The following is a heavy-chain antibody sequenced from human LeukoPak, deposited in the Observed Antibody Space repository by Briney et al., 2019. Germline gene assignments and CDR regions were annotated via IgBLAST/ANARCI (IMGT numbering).Heavy chain of an antibody. D-gene: IGHD2-2*01. CDR3: ARDWVTDTAAIGY. CDR2: IRGRGDKT. V-gene: IGHV3-23*01. CDR1: GFTFSSYA. Sequence: GGSLRLSCAASGFTFSSYAMSWVRQAPGKGLEWVAAIRGRGDKTYHADSVKGRFTISRDNSKNTLFLQMNSLRAEDTAVYYCARDWVTDTAAIGYWGQGTLVSVSS. J-gene: IGHJ4*02.